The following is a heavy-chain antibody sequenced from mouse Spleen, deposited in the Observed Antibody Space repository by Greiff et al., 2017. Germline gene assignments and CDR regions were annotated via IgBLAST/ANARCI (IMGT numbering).Heavy chain of an antibody. Sequence: DVMLVESGGGLVKPGGSLKLSCAASGFAFSSYDMSWVRQTPEKRLEWVAYISSGGGSTYYPDTVKGRFTISRDNAKNTLYLQMSSLKSEDTAMYYCAAGIFAYWGQGTLVTVSA. CDR1: GFAFSSYD. CDR2: ISSGGGST. CDR3: AAGIFAY. V-gene: IGHV5-12-1*01. D-gene: IGHD4-1*01. J-gene: IGHJ3*01.